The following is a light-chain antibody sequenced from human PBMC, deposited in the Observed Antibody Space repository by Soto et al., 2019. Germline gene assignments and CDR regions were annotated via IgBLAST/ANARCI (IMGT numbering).Light chain of an antibody. Sequence: QPVLTQSPSASASLGASFKLTCTLSSGHSSYAIAWHQQQPEKGPRYLMKLNSDGSHSKGDGIPDRFSGSSSGAERYLIISSLQSEDEADYYCQTWGTGIHVFGTGTKLPS. CDR1: SGHSSYA. V-gene: IGLV4-69*01. CDR3: QTWGTGIHV. J-gene: IGLJ1*01. CDR2: LNSDGSH.